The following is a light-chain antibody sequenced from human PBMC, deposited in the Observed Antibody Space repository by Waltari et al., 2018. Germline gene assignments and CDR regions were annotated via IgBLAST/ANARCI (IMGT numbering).Light chain of an antibody. CDR2: NDE. Sequence: QSVVTQPPSASGTPGQRVTISCSGRNSNIGSKTLTWYYQVPGMAPKPLIDNDEQRHSGVPDRFSASKSGTSASLAISGLQSDDEAEYYCAAWDEILNGPVFGGGTKLTVL. V-gene: IGLV1-44*01. J-gene: IGLJ3*02. CDR3: AAWDEILNGPV. CDR1: NSNIGSKT.